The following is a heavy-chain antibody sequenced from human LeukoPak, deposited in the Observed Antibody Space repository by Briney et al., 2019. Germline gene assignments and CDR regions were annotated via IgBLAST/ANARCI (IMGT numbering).Heavy chain of an antibody. Sequence: SETLSLTCAVSGGSISSSNWWSWVRQPPGKGLEWIGEIYHSGSTYYNPSLKSRVTISVDTSKNQFSLKLSSVTAADTAVYYCATRGLAGYSSGWPFDYWGQGTLVAVSS. J-gene: IGHJ4*02. CDR1: GGSISSSNW. CDR3: ATRGLAGYSSGWPFDY. V-gene: IGHV4-4*02. D-gene: IGHD6-19*01. CDR2: IYHSGST.